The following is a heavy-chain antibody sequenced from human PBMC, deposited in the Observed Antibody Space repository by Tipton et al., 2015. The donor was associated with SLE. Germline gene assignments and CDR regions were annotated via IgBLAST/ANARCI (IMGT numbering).Heavy chain of an antibody. J-gene: IGHJ2*01. D-gene: IGHD5-18*01. CDR2: ISWNSGSI. V-gene: IGHV3-9*01. CDR1: GFTFDDYA. CDR3: AKDKGYGDWYFDL. Sequence: SLRLSCAASGFTFDDYAMHWVRQAPGKGLEWVSGISWNSGSIGYADSVKGRFTIPRDNAKNSLYLQMNSLRAEDTALYYCAKDKGYGDWYFDLWGRGTLVTVSS.